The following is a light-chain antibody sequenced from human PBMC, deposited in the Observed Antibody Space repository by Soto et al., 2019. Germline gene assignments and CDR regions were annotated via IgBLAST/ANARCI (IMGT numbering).Light chain of an antibody. J-gene: IGLJ1*01. V-gene: IGLV2-8*01. Sequence: QSALTQPPSASGSPGQSVTISCTGTSSDVGGYNFVSWYQQHPGRAPKLIISAVTNRPSGVPERFSGSKSGNTASLTVSGLQADDEADYYCSSYAGSSDIVFGTGTKLTDL. CDR1: SSDVGGYNF. CDR2: AVT. CDR3: SSYAGSSDIV.